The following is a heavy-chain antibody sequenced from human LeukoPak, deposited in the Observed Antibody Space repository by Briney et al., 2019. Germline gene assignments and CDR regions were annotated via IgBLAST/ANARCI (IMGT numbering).Heavy chain of an antibody. CDR1: GFIFSDYG. J-gene: IGHJ6*03. V-gene: IGHV3-30*18. CDR2: IAYDGNNT. CDR3: AQGGYYYYYMDV. Sequence: GGSLRLSCVASGFIFSDYGIQWVRQAPGKGLEWVAVIAYDGNNTYYGDSVRGRFTISRDNSKKMVYLEMNSLRAEDTAVYYCAQGGYYYYYMDVWGKGTTVTISS.